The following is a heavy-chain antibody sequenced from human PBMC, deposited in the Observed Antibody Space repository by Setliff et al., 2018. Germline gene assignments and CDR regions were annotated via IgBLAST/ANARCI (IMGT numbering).Heavy chain of an antibody. V-gene: IGHV4-59*01. CDR3: ARGGSWYGSSFDS. D-gene: IGHD6-13*01. J-gene: IGHJ4*02. Sequence: SLTCTVSGGSISSYYWSWIRQPPGKGLEWIGYIYYSGSTNYSPSLKSRVTISVDTSKNQFSLKLTSVTAADTAVYYCARGGSWYGSSFDSWGQGRLVTVS. CDR1: GGSISSYY. CDR2: IYYSGST.